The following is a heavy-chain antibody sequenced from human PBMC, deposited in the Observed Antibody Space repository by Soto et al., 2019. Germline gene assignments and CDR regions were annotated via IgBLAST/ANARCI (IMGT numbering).Heavy chain of an antibody. D-gene: IGHD3-3*01. CDR1: DGSISSGDYY. J-gene: IGHJ4*02. CDR2: IHKSGSA. Sequence: QVQLQESGPGLVKPSQTLSLTRTVSDGSISSGDYYWSWIRQPPGKGLEWIGYIHKSGSAYYNPSLKGRPTISIDTSMNQFSLKLNSMTAADTAVYYCARTRYYDFWRIDYWGQGTLVTVSS. CDR3: ARTRYYDFWRIDY. V-gene: IGHV4-30-4*01.